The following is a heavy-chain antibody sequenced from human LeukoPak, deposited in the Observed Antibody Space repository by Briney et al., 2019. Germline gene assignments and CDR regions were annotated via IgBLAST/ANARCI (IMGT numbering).Heavy chain of an antibody. Sequence: GGSLRLSCAASGFTFSTYAMSWVRQAPGKGLEWVSDISGSGGSTYYADSVKGRFTISRDNSKNTLYLQMNSLRAEDTAVYYCAKDWNGSDYYDSSGHFDYWGQGTLVTVSS. CDR3: AKDWNGSDYYDSSGHFDY. V-gene: IGHV3-23*01. CDR1: GFTFSTYA. CDR2: ISGSGGST. J-gene: IGHJ4*02. D-gene: IGHD3-22*01.